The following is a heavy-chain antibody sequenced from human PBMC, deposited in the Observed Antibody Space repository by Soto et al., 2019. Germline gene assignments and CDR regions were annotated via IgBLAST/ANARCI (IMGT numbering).Heavy chain of an antibody. V-gene: IGHV4-34*01. D-gene: IGHD2-2*01. CDR3: ARGLRHQPYYMYYLDV. CDR2: IDHTGST. Sequence: QVQLQQWGAGLLRPSGALSLTCAVNGGFFKGYSWTWIRQPPGKGLEWIGEIDHTGSTNYNASLKSRVTMSGDTSESQFSLRLTSVTAADTAIYYCARGLRHQPYYMYYLDVWGEGTTVIVSS. J-gene: IGHJ6*03. CDR1: GGFFKGYS.